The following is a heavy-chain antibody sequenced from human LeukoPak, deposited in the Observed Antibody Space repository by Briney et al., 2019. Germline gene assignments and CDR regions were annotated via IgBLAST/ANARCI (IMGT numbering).Heavy chain of an antibody. CDR2: ISSSSSYI. Sequence: GGSLRLSCAASGFTFSSYSMNWVRQAPGKGLEWVSSISSSSSYIYYADSVKGRFTISRDNAKNSLYLQMNSLRAEDTAVYYCASSASPEYYDFWSGYYKYYYYYMDVWGEGTTVTVSS. CDR3: ASSASPEYYDFWSGYYKYYYYYMDV. V-gene: IGHV3-21*01. D-gene: IGHD3-3*01. J-gene: IGHJ6*03. CDR1: GFTFSSYS.